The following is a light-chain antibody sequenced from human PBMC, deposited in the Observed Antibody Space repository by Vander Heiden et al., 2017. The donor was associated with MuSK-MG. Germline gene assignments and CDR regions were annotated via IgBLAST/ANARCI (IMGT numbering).Light chain of an antibody. CDR1: SSDVGGYNY. CDR2: DVS. J-gene: IGLJ2*01. Sequence: QSALTQPRSVSGSPGQSVTISCTGTSSDVGGYNYVSWYQQHPGKAPKLMIYDVSKRPSGVPDRFSGSKSSNTASLTISGLQAEDEADYYCCSYAGSYTSDVVFGGGTKLTVL. CDR3: CSYAGSYTSDVV. V-gene: IGLV2-11*01.